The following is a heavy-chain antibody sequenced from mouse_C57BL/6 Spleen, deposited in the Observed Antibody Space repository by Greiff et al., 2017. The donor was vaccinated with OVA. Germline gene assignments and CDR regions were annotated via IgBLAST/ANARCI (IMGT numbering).Heavy chain of an antibody. J-gene: IGHJ3*01. CDR2: ISGGGGNT. V-gene: IGHV5-9*01. CDR3: ARLGEGAWFAY. D-gene: IGHD4-1*01. Sequence: EVQGVESGGGLVKPGGSLKLSCAASGFTFSSYTMSWVRQTPEKRLEWVATISGGGGNTYYPDSVKGRFTISRDNAKNTLYLQMSSLRSEDTALYYCARLGEGAWFAYWGQGTLVTVSA. CDR1: GFTFSSYT.